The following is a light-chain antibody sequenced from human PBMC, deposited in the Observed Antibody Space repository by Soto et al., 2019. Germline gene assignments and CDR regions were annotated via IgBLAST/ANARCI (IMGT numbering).Light chain of an antibody. CDR1: QSLSGW. V-gene: IGKV1-5*03. Sequence: DIQMTQSPSTLSASVGDRVTITCRARQSLSGWLAWYQQKPGKAPKLLIYKASSLESGVPSRFSGSGSGTEFTLTISSLQPDDFATYYCQQYSTYSYTFGQGTKLEIK. CDR3: QQYSTYSYT. CDR2: KAS. J-gene: IGKJ2*01.